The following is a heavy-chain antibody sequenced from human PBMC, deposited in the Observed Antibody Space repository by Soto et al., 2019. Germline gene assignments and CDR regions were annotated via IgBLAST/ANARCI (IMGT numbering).Heavy chain of an antibody. CDR1: GFTVSNNY. J-gene: IGHJ4*02. Sequence: EMQLVESGGGLVQPGGSLRLSCSASGFTVSNNYMTWVRQAPGKGLEWVSIIYSGGRTYYADSVRGRFTISRDTSKNTLHLQMNSLTVEDTAVYYCASGGYSPGYWGQGTLVTVSS. V-gene: IGHV3-66*01. CDR2: IYSGGRT. D-gene: IGHD5-18*01. CDR3: ASGGYSPGY.